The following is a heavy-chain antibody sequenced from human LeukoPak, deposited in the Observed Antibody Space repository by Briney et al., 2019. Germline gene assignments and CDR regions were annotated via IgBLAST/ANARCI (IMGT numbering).Heavy chain of an antibody. J-gene: IGHJ6*02. CDR1: GYTFTSYG. D-gene: IGHD6-19*01. Sequence: ASVKVCCKASGYTFTSYGISWVRQAPGQGLEWMGWISAYNGNTNYAQKLQGRVTMTTDTSTSTAYVELRSLRSDDTAVYYCARDPTSGWYNYYYGMDVWGQGTTVTVSS. CDR2: ISAYNGNT. CDR3: ARDPTSGWYNYYYGMDV. V-gene: IGHV1-18*01.